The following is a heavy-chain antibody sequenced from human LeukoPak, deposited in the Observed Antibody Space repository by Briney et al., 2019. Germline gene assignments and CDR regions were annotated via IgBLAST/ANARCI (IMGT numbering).Heavy chain of an antibody. CDR2: INGDGSGA. Sequence: GGSLRLSCAASGFTFSSYWMHWVRQAPGKGLVWVSRINGDGSGADYADSVKGRFTISRDNAKNTLYLQTNSLRAEDTAVYYCARSFYYGSGSHGMDVWGQGTTVTVSS. D-gene: IGHD3-10*01. CDR3: ARSFYYGSGSHGMDV. CDR1: GFTFSSYW. V-gene: IGHV3-74*01. J-gene: IGHJ6*02.